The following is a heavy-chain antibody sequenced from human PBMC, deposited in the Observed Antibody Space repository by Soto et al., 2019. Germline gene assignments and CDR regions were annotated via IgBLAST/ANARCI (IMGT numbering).Heavy chain of an antibody. CDR1: GYTFTRYG. V-gene: IGHV1-18*01. CDR3: ARVIVWVLTGFRDPYGMDV. CDR2: ISAYNGNT. Sequence: GASGKVSCQASGYTFTRYGISWGRQAPGQRLEWMGWISAYNGNTNYARKLQGRVTMTTDTSTSTAYMELRSLRSDDTAVYYCARVIVWVLTGFRDPYGMDVWGQGTTVTVSS. J-gene: IGHJ6*02. D-gene: IGHD3-9*01.